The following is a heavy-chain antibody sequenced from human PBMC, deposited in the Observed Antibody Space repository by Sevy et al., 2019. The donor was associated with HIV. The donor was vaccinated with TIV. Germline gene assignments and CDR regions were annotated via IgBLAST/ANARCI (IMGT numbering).Heavy chain of an antibody. J-gene: IGHJ4*02. CDR2: ISGSGGYI. CDR1: GSTFSSYV. V-gene: IGHV3-23*01. CDR3: VKETRSGYLP. D-gene: IGHD3-3*01. Sequence: GGSLRLSCAASGSTFSSYVMSWVRQAPGKGLEWVSTISGSGGYIYCADSVKGRFTISRDNSKNTVDLQMNSLRAEDTAVYYCVKETRSGYLPWGQGTLVTVSS.